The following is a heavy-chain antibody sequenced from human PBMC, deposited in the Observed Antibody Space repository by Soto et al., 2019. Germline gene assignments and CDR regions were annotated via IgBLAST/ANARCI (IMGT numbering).Heavy chain of an antibody. J-gene: IGHJ5*02. V-gene: IGHV1-8*01. CDR3: ARGVKYGAYSRWFDP. Sequence: ASVKVSCKASGNTFTSCDINWVRQATGQGLEYLGWMNPNIGITSYVQKFQGRVTMTWDTSITTAYMELSSLRSEDSALYFCARGVKYGAYSRWFDPWGQGTLVTVSS. CDR2: MNPNIGIT. CDR1: GNTFTSCD. D-gene: IGHD4-17*01.